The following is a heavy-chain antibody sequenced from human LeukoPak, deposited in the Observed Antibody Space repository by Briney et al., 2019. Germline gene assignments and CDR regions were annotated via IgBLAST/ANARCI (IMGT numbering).Heavy chain of an antibody. D-gene: IGHD3-22*01. CDR1: GYTFTGYY. J-gene: IGHJ4*02. V-gene: IGHV1-2*02. Sequence: ASVKVSCKASGYTFTGYYMHWVRQAPGQGLEWMGWINPNSGGTNDAQKFQGRVTMTRDTSISTAYMELSRLRSDDTAVYCCARPHYDSSGYYYEGPFDYWGQGTLVTVSS. CDR3: ARPHYDSSGYYYEGPFDY. CDR2: INPNSGGT.